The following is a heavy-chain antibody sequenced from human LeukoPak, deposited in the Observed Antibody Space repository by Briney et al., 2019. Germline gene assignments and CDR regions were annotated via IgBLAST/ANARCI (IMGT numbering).Heavy chain of an antibody. CDR1: GYSFTSYW. CDR3: ARPAGRTDPGWFDP. J-gene: IGHJ5*02. Sequence: GESLKISCKGSGYSFTSYWIGWGRRMPGKGLGWMGIIYPGDSDTRYSPSFQGQVTISADKSISTAYLQWSSLKASDTAMYYCARPAGRTDPGWFDPWGQGTLVTVSS. V-gene: IGHV5-51*01. CDR2: IYPGDSDT. D-gene: IGHD6-13*01.